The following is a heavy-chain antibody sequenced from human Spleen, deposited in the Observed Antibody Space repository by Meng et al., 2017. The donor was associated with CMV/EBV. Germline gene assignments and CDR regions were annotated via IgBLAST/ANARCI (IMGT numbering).Heavy chain of an antibody. D-gene: IGHD2-2*02. CDR2: ISTYNGNT. J-gene: IGHJ6*02. Sequence: ASVKVSCKTSGYTFISYGISWVRQAPGQGLEWMGWISTYNGNTNYAQNFQGRVTMTTDTSTTTAYMELRSLRSDDTAVYYCATYCSSTSCYNYYYYGMDVWGQGTTVTVSS. V-gene: IGHV1-18*01. CDR1: GYTFISYG. CDR3: ATYCSSTSCYNYYYYGMDV.